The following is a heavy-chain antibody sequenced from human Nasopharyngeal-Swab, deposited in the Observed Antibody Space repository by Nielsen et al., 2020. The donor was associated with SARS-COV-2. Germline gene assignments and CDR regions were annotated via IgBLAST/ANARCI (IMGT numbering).Heavy chain of an antibody. J-gene: IGHJ4*02. Sequence: WIRQPPGKGLEWIGYIYYSGSTNYNPTLKSRVTISVDTSKNQFSLKLSSVTAADTAVYYCARAEGHYDSSGYYRPALFDYWGQGTLVTVS. CDR2: IYYSGST. D-gene: IGHD3-22*01. V-gene: IGHV4-59*01. CDR3: ARAEGHYDSSGYYRPALFDY.